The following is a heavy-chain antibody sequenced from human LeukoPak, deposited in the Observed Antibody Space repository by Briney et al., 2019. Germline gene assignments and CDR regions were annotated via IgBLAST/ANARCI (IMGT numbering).Heavy chain of an antibody. CDR1: GGSFSGYY. V-gene: IGHV4-34*01. CDR3: ARGLRPNYYYYHDMDV. CDR2: INHSGST. J-gene: IGHJ6*03. D-gene: IGHD3-16*01. Sequence: SETLSLTCAVYGGSFSGYYWSWIRQPPGKGLEWIGEINHSGSTNYNPSLNSRVTIAVDTSKNQLSLKLSSVTAADTAVYYCARGLRPNYYYYHDMDVWGKGTTVTVSS.